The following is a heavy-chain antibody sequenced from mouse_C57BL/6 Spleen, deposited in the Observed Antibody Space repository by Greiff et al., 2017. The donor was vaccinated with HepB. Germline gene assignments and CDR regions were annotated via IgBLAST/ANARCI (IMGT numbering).Heavy chain of an antibody. V-gene: IGHV1-82*01. CDR1: GYAFSSSW. CDR2: IYPGDGDT. CDR3: ALYDYEPYAMDY. Sequence: QVQLQQSGPELVKPGASVKISCKASGYAFSSSWMNWVKQRPGKGLEWIGRIYPGDGDTNYNGKFKGKATLTADKSSSTAYMQLSSLKSEDSAVYFCALYDYEPYAMDYWGQGTSVTVSS. D-gene: IGHD2-4*01. J-gene: IGHJ4*01.